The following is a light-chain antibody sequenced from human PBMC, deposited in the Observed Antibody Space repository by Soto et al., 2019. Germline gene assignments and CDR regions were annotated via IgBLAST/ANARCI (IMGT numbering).Light chain of an antibody. CDR3: QQYGLSLLT. V-gene: IGKV1-17*01. CDR1: QGIGND. J-gene: IGKJ4*01. Sequence: DIQMTQSPSSLSASVGDRVTITCLASQGIGNDLGWYQQKPGKAPKRLSYATSSLQSGVPSRFSGRGAGTDFTLTSSRLEPEDFAVYYCQQYGLSLLTFGGGTKVDIK. CDR2: ATS.